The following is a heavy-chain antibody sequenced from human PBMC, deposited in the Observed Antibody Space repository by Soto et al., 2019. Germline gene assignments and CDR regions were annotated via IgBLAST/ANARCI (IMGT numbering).Heavy chain of an antibody. CDR2: ISGSGGST. CDR3: ANSDYYDSNLNY. Sequence: GGSLRLSCAASGFTFSSYAMSWVRQAPGKGMEWVAAISGSGGSTYYADSVKGRFTISRDNSKNTLYLQMNSLRAEDTAVYYCANSDYYDSNLNYWGQGTLVTVSS. D-gene: IGHD3-22*01. J-gene: IGHJ4*02. V-gene: IGHV3-23*01. CDR1: GFTFSSYA.